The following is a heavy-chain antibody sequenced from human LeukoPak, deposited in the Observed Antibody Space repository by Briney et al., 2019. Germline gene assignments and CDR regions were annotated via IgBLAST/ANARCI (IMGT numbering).Heavy chain of an antibody. J-gene: IGHJ4*02. D-gene: IGHD1-26*01. CDR2: ISYDGSNK. Sequence: GGSLRLSCAASGFTFSSYGMHWVRQAPGKGLEWVAVISYDGSNKYYADSVKGRFTISRDNSKNTLYLQMNSLRAEDTAVCYCAKFGGATFYNYWGQGTLVTVSS. CDR3: AKFGGATFYNY. V-gene: IGHV3-30*18. CDR1: GFTFSSYG.